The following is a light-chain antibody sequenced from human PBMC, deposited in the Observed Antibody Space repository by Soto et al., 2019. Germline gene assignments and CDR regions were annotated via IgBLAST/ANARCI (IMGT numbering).Light chain of an antibody. Sequence: EIVLTQSPATLSLSPGERATLSCRASQSVSSYLAWYQQKPGQAPRLLIYDASNRATGIPARFSGSGSGTDFTLTISSLEPEAFAVYYCQQRRTFGPGTKVDIK. CDR2: DAS. J-gene: IGKJ3*01. V-gene: IGKV3-11*01. CDR3: QQRRT. CDR1: QSVSSY.